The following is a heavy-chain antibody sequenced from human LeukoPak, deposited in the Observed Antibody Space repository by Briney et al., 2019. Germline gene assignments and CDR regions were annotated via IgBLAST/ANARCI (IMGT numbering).Heavy chain of an antibody. CDR2: IYYSGST. D-gene: IGHD3-10*01. CDR1: GGSISSSSYY. CDR3: ARHAPLWFGELGGYFDY. Sequence: SETLSLTCTVSGGSISSSSYYWGWIRQPPGKGLEWIGSIYYSGSTYYNPSLKSRVTISADTSKNQFSLKLSSVTAADTAVYYCARHAPLWFGELGGYFDYWGQGTLVTVSS. V-gene: IGHV4-39*01. J-gene: IGHJ4*02.